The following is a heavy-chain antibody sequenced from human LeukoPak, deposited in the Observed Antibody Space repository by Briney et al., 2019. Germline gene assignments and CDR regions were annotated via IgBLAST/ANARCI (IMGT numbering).Heavy chain of an antibody. D-gene: IGHD3-10*01. J-gene: IGHJ3*02. CDR2: ISGSGGST. CDR3: AKVRGVRGVIISDAFDI. Sequence: VSAISGSGGSTYYADSVKGRFTISRDNSKNTLYLQMNSLRAEDTAVYYCAKVRGVRGVIISDAFDIWGQGTMVTVSS. V-gene: IGHV3-23*01.